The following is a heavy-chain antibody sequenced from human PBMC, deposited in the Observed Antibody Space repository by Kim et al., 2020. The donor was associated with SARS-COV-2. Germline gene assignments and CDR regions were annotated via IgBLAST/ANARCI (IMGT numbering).Heavy chain of an antibody. CDR2: ISWDGGRT. J-gene: IGHJ4*02. D-gene: IGHD2-21*02. CDR1: GFTFDDYT. V-gene: IGHV3-43*01. Sequence: GGSLRLSCAASGFTFDDYTMHWVRQTPGKGLEWVSLISWDGGRTYYADSGKGRFTISRDNSKNSLYLQMNSLRTDDSALYYCAKDMDSGNSFDYWGQVTLVTVSA. CDR3: AKDMDSGNSFDY.